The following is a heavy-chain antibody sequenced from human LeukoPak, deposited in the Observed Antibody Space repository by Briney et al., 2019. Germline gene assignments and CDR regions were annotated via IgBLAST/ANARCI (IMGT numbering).Heavy chain of an antibody. V-gene: IGHV4-4*07. Sequence: KPSETLSLTCTVPGGSISSYYWSWIRQPAGKGLEWIGRIYTSGSTNYNPSLKSRVTMSVDTSKNQFSLKLSSVTAADTAVYYCARDFPDWGYSSSWYGENWFDPWGQGTLVTVSS. D-gene: IGHD6-13*01. J-gene: IGHJ5*02. CDR2: IYTSGST. CDR1: GGSISSYY. CDR3: ARDFPDWGYSSSWYGENWFDP.